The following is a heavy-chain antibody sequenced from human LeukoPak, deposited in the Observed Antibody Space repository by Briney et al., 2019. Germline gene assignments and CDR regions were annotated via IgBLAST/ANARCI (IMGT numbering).Heavy chain of an antibody. CDR3: ARAFAATYRVWDYYYGMDV. D-gene: IGHD6-13*01. CDR2: IKQDGSEK. Sequence: GGSLRLSCAASGFTFSSYWMSWVRQAPGKGLEWVANIKQDGSEKYYVDSVKGRFTISRDNAKNSLYLQMNSLRAEDTAVYYCARAFAATYRVWDYYYGMDVWGQGTTVTVSS. V-gene: IGHV3-7*01. J-gene: IGHJ6*02. CDR1: GFTFSSYW.